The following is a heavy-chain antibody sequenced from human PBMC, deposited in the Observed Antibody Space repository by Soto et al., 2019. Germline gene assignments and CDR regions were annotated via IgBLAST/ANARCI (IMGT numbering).Heavy chain of an antibody. J-gene: IGHJ6*02. CDR1: GYSFSSYW. D-gene: IGHD5-18*01. V-gene: IGHV5-51*01. CDR3: ARHHTARGYYYYGMDV. CDR2: IYPGDSDT. Sequence: GESLKISCKGFGYSFSSYWIGWVRQMPGKGLEWMGIIYPGDSDTRYSPSFQGQVTISADKSISTAYLQWSSLKASDTAMYYCARHHTARGYYYYGMDVWGQGTTVTVSS.